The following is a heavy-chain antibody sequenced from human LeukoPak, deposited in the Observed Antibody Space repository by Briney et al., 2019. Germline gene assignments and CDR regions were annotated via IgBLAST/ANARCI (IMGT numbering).Heavy chain of an antibody. CDR1: GYTFISYG. J-gene: IGHJ6*02. CDR2: ISAYNGNT. CDR3: GLHYHLGGIHV. V-gene: IGHV1-18*01. Sequence: ASVKVSCKASGYTFISYGISWVRQAPGQGLEWMGWISAYNGNTNYTQKIQGKVTMTTYTSTSTAYMELSSLRSADTAVYYCGLHYHLGGIHVWGQGTTVTVSS. D-gene: IGHD3-3*01.